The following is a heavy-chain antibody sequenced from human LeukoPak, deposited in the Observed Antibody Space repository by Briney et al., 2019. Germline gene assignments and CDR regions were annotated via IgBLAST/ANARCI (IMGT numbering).Heavy chain of an antibody. V-gene: IGHV1-69*05. CDR2: SVPMSDTK. Sequence: SVKVSCKASGGSFGDFAIIWVPQAPGHGLEWMGRSVPMSDTKDYAQKFQGRVTFTTDESTTTAHMELSNLRPEDTAVYYCAATSIIFNWFDPWGQGTLVTVSS. CDR1: GGSFGDFA. CDR3: AATSIIFNWFDP. D-gene: IGHD1-14*01. J-gene: IGHJ5*02.